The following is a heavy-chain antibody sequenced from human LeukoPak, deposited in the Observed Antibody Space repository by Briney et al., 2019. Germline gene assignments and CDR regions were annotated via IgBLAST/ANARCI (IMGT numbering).Heavy chain of an antibody. Sequence: GASVKVTCKASGYTFTSYGISRVRQAPGQGLEWMGWISAYNGNTNYAQKLQGRVTMTTDTSTSTAYMELRSLRSDDTAVYYCARESSSSWYGGNYYGMDVWGQGTTVTVSS. V-gene: IGHV1-18*01. CDR3: ARESSSSWYGGNYYGMDV. CDR1: GYTFTSYG. D-gene: IGHD6-13*01. J-gene: IGHJ6*02. CDR2: ISAYNGNT.